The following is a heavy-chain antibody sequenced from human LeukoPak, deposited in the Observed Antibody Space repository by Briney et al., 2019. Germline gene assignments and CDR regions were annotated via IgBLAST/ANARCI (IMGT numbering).Heavy chain of an antibody. CDR1: GFTVSSYY. Sequence: GSLRLSCAVSGFTVSSYYMTWVRQAPGKGLEWVSVIYSDESTYYADSVKGRFTISRDSSRNTLYLQMDSLRAEDTAVYYCAKSSGWYEDAFDIWGQGTMVTVSS. CDR2: IYSDEST. J-gene: IGHJ3*02. D-gene: IGHD6-19*01. CDR3: AKSSGWYEDAFDI. V-gene: IGHV3-53*01.